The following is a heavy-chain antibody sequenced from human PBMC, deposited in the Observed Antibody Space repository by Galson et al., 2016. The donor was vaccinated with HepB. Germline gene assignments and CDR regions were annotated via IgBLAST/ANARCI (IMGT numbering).Heavy chain of an antibody. Sequence: SETLSLTCTVSGGSISGYYCAWIRQPPRKGLEWIGYIYYSGSTNYNPSLKSRVTISADTSKNQFSLNLSSVTAADTAVYYCAAGYNWDFWGPGTLVSVS. CDR2: IYYSGST. V-gene: IGHV4-59*13. D-gene: IGHD1-7*01. CDR1: GGSISGYY. CDR3: AAGYNWDF. J-gene: IGHJ1*01.